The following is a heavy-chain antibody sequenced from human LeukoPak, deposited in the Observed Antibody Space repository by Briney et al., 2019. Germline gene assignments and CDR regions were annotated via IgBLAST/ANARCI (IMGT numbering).Heavy chain of an antibody. J-gene: IGHJ4*02. V-gene: IGHV3-21*01. Sequence: GGSLRLSCEAPGFTFRSYAMNWVRRAPGKGLEWVSSISSSSSYIYYADSVKGRFTISRDNANNSLYLQMNSLRAEDTTVYYCARGDSGGMDYWGQGTLVTVSS. CDR2: ISSSSSYI. CDR1: GFTFRSYA. CDR3: ARGDSGGMDY. D-gene: IGHD3-16*01.